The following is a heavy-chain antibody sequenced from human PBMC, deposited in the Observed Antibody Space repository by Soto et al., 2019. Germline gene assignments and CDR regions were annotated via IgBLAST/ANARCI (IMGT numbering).Heavy chain of an antibody. CDR2: IYYSGST. CDR1: GGSISSGGYY. D-gene: IGHD3-3*01. CDR3: ARGQPSSFYDFWSGYYEDY. Sequence: SETLSLTCTVSGGSISSGGYYWSWIRQHPGKGLEWIGYIYYSGSTYYNPSLKSRVTISVDTSKNQFSLKLSSVTAADTAVYYCARGQPSSFYDFWSGYYEDYWGQGTLVTVSS. J-gene: IGHJ4*02. V-gene: IGHV4-31*03.